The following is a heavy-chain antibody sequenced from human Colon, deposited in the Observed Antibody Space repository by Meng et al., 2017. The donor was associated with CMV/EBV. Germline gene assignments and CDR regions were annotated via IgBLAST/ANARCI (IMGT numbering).Heavy chain of an antibody. CDR1: GASITRYY. J-gene: IGHJ4*02. Sequence: APVRGSRPGAMNPSDTLSRACTVSGASITRYYWSWSRQPAGKGLEWIGRVYISGNTNYNPSLKSRVTMSIDTSKNQLSLNIRSVTAADTAVYYCARDSNLSGLAYWGQGTLVTVSS. CDR3: ARDSNLSGLAY. V-gene: IGHV4-4*07. D-gene: IGHD3-10*01. CDR2: VYISGNT.